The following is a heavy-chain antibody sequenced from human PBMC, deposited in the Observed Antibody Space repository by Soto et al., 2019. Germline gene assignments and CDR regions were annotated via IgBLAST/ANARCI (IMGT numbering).Heavy chain of an antibody. V-gene: IGHV3-21*01. J-gene: IGHJ4*02. CDR1: GFTFSSYS. CDR2: ISSSSSYI. CDR3: ARGPGHDYADY. D-gene: IGHD3-10*01. Sequence: KTGGSLRLSCAASGFTFSSYSMNWVRQAPGKGLEWVSSISSSSSYIYYADSVKGRFTISRDNAKNSLYLQMNSLRAEDTAVYYCARGPGHDYADYWGQGTLVTVSS.